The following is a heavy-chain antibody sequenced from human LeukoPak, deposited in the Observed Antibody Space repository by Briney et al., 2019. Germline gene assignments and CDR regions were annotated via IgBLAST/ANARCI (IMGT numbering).Heavy chain of an antibody. CDR2: IKQDESEK. D-gene: IGHD6-25*01. CDR1: GFTFSSYW. J-gene: IGHJ4*02. Sequence: GGSLRLSCAASGFTFSSYWMTWVRQAPGKGLEWVANIKQDESEKYYVDSVKGRFTISRDNAKNSLYLQMNSLRAEDTAVYYCARARVRLCFDYWGQGTLVTVSS. CDR3: ARARVRLCFDY. V-gene: IGHV3-7*01.